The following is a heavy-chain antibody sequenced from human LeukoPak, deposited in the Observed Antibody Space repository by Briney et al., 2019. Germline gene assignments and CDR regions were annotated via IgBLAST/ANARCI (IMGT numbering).Heavy chain of an antibody. CDR3: ARDMVYCTGGSCESAFDI. V-gene: IGHV3-48*01. J-gene: IGHJ3*02. D-gene: IGHD2-15*01. CDR1: GFTFSSYN. Sequence: GGSLRLSCAASGFTFSSYNMNWVRQTPGKGLEWVSYISRSSNTIYYAGSVKGRFTISRDNAKNSLYLQMNTLRAEDTAVYYCARDMVYCTGGSCESAFDIWGQGTMVTVSS. CDR2: ISRSSNTI.